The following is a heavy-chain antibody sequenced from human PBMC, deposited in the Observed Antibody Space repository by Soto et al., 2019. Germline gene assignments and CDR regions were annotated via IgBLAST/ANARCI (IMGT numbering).Heavy chain of an antibody. V-gene: IGHV1-18*01. CDR3: ARDWSRYYDSSGLMWFY. J-gene: IGHJ4*02. CDR1: GYTFTSYG. CDR2: ISAHNGDT. D-gene: IGHD3-22*01. Sequence: ASVKVSCKASGYTFTSYGISWVRQAPGQGLEWVGWISAHNGDTRYAQNLQGRITMTTDTFTNTAYMELTSLTSDDTAVYYCARDWSRYYDSSGLMWFYWGQGTLVTVS.